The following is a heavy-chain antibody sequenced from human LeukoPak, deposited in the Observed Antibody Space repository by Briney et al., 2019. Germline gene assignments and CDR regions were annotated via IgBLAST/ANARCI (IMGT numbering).Heavy chain of an antibody. D-gene: IGHD3-22*01. CDR2: MNPNSGNT. CDR1: GYTFTSYD. Sequence: ASVKVSCKASGYTFTSYDIYWVRQATGQGLEWMGWMNPNSGNTVYAQKFQGRVTITSNTSINTAYMELSSLRSEDTAVYYCARVYYFASSGYYFPPDYWGQGTLVTVSS. V-gene: IGHV1-8*03. CDR3: ARVYYFASSGYYFPPDY. J-gene: IGHJ4*02.